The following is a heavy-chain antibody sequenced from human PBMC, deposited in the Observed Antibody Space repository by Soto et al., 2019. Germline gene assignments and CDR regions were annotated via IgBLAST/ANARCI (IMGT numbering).Heavy chain of an antibody. CDR1: GFTFSSYG. CDR2: ISHDGSNR. V-gene: IGHV3-30*03. Sequence: QVQLVESGGGVVQPGRSLRLSCAASGFTFSSYGMHWVRQAPGKGLEWISLISHDGSNRYYADSVKGRFTISRDNSNNTLFLQLSSLRPEDTAMYYCFGNLFWRGYWGQGALVTVSS. J-gene: IGHJ4*02. D-gene: IGHD3-16*01. CDR3: FGNLFWRGY.